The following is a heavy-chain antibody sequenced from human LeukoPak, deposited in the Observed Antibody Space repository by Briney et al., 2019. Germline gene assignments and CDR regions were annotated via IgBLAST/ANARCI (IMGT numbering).Heavy chain of an antibody. J-gene: IGHJ5*02. CDR1: GFTFSSYE. CDR2: ISSSSSYI. D-gene: IGHD5-12*01. Sequence: KTGGSLRLSCAASGFTFSSYEMNWVRQAPGKGLEWVSSISSSSSYIYYADSVKGRFTISRDNAKNSLYLQMNGLRAEDTAVYYCARDIVATVGLEVGNWFDPWGQGTLVTVSS. CDR3: ARDIVATVGLEVGNWFDP. V-gene: IGHV3-21*01.